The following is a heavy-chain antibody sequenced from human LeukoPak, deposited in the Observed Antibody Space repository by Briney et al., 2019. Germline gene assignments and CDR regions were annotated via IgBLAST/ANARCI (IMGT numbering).Heavy chain of an antibody. D-gene: IGHD3-9*01. Sequence: ASVKVSCKASGYTFTSYDINWVRQATGQGLEWMGWMNPNSGNTGYAQKFRGRVTMTRNTSISTAYMELSSLRSEDTAVYYCARLSTGYDILTGYSNFDYWGQGTLVTVSS. CDR2: MNPNSGNT. CDR1: GYTFTSYD. CDR3: ARLSTGYDILTGYSNFDY. V-gene: IGHV1-8*01. J-gene: IGHJ4*02.